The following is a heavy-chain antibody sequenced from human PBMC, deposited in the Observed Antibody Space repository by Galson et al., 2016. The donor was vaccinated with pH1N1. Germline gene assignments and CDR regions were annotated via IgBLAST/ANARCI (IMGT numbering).Heavy chain of an antibody. J-gene: IGHJ3*02. CDR2: ISAYDGHP. D-gene: IGHD3-10*01. Sequence: SVKVSCKASGYTFINYGIAWVRQAPGHGPEWMGWISAYDGHPDYVQNFQGRVAMTIYTSTSTANMELRSLRSDGTAVYYCARDRGVFDIWGQGTRVTVSS. CDR1: GYTFINYG. V-gene: IGHV1-18*01. CDR3: ARDRGVFDI.